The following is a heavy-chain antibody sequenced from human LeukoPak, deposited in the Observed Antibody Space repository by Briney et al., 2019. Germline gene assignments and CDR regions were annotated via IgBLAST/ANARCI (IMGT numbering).Heavy chain of an antibody. CDR1: GGSFSGYY. CDR2: INHSGST. Sequence: SETLSLTCAVYGGSFSGYYWSWIRQPPGKGLEWIGEINHSGSTNYNPSLKSRVTISVDTSKNQFSLKLSSVTAADTAVYYCARGFVPAAISTPFAYWGQGTLVPSPQ. J-gene: IGHJ4*02. CDR3: ARGFVPAAISTPFAY. V-gene: IGHV4-34*01. D-gene: IGHD2-2*02.